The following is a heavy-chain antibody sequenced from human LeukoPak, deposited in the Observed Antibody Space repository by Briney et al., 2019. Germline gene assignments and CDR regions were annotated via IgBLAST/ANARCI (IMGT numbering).Heavy chain of an antibody. CDR1: GFSFSSYA. D-gene: IGHD3-10*01. J-gene: IGHJ4*02. V-gene: IGHV3-64D*06. CDR2: ISSNGGST. CDR3: VKGLVIGALDY. Sequence: GGSLRLSCSASGFSFSSYAMHWVRQAPGKGLEYVSAISSNGGSTNYADSVKGRFTISSDNTKNMLYLQMSSLRAEDTAVYYCVKGLVIGALDYWGQETLVTVSS.